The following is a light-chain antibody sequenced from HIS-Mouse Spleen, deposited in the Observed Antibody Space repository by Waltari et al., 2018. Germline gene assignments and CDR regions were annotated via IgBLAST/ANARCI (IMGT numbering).Light chain of an antibody. CDR2: HVR. CDR3: SSYTSSSTLV. J-gene: IGLJ2*01. V-gene: IGLV2-14*03. CDR1: RRDVGGYNY. Sequence: QFALTQPSSLSWSPGQSVTIPRTGTRRDVGGYNYVTWYQQHPGKAPKLMIYHVRNRTSGVSNLFSGSKSGSTASLTISGLQAEDEADHYCSSYTSSSTLVCGGGNKLT.